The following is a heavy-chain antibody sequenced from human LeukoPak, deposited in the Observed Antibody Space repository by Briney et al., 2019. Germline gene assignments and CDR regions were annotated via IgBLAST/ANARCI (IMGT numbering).Heavy chain of an antibody. D-gene: IGHD1-26*01. CDR1: GFTVSSNY. CDR3: ARDMGYSGSWPGYFDY. CDR2: IDTSSSTI. Sequence: GGSLRLSCAASGFTVSSNYMSWVRQAPGKGLEWVSYIDTSSSTIYYADSVKGRFTVSRDNAKNSLYLQMKSLRAEDTTVYYCARDMGYSGSWPGYFDYWGQGVLVTVSS. V-gene: IGHV3-48*04. J-gene: IGHJ4*02.